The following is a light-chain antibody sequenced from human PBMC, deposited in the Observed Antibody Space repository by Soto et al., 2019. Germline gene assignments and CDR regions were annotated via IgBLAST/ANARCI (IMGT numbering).Light chain of an antibody. J-gene: IGKJ1*01. CDR2: GAS. CDR1: QSVSNNY. Sequence: EIVMTQYHGTLSLSRWERAPLXCRASQSVSNNYLAWYQQKPGQAPRLLIYGASNRATGIPDRFSGSGSGTDFTLTISRLEPEDFAVYYCQQYGSSGTFGQGTKVDIK. CDR3: QQYGSSGT. V-gene: IGKV3-20*01.